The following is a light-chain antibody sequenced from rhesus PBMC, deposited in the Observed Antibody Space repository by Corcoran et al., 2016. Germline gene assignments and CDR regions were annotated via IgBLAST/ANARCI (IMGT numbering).Light chain of an antibody. CDR3: LQHDSYPYS. J-gene: IGKJ2*01. Sequence: DIQMTQSPSSLSASVGDTVTITCRASQGISSYLNWFQQKQRKAPKLLIYAASSLETGVPSRFSGSGSGTEFTLPSSSLQHEDFAAYYCLQHDSYPYSFGQGTKVEIK. CDR1: QGISSY. CDR2: AAS. V-gene: IGKV1-28*01.